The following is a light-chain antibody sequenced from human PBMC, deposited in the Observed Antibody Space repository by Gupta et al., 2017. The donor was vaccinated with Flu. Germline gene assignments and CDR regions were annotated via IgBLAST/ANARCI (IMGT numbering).Light chain of an antibody. CDR1: QAISSW. CDR3: QQDNSFPPT. J-gene: IGKJ5*01. CDR2: AAS. Sequence: IQMTPSPSSVSSSVGDRVIITWRASQAISSWLVWYQQKPGKAPDLLIYAASNWQSGVPPRFSGGGSGTDFTLTITNLQPEDFATYYCQQDNSFPPTFGQGTRLEMK. V-gene: IGKV1D-12*01.